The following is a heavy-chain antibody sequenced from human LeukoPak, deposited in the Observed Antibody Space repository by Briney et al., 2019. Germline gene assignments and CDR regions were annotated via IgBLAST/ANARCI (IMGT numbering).Heavy chain of an antibody. CDR2: ISYDGSNK. J-gene: IGHJ5*02. V-gene: IGHV3-30-3*01. Sequence: GGSLRLSCAASGFTFSSYAMHWVRQAPGKGLEWVAVISYDGSNKYYAASVKGRFTISRDNSKNTLYLQMNSLRAEDTAVYYCARDLPTYYYDSSARHQWFDPWGQGTLVTVSS. CDR1: GFTFSSYA. D-gene: IGHD3-22*01. CDR3: ARDLPTYYYDSSARHQWFDP.